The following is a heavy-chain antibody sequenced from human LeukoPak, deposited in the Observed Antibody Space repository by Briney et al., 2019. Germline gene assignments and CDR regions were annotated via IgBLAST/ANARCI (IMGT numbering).Heavy chain of an antibody. CDR1: GFTFSSYG. Sequence: QPGGSLRLSCAASGFTFSSYGMHWVRQAPGKGLEWVAFKRYDGSNKYYADSVKGRFTISRDNSKNTLYLQMNSLRAEDTAVYYCAKELIRITMVRNLFDYWGQGTLVTVSS. CDR3: AKELIRITMVRNLFDY. D-gene: IGHD3-10*01. V-gene: IGHV3-30*02. CDR2: KRYDGSNK. J-gene: IGHJ4*02.